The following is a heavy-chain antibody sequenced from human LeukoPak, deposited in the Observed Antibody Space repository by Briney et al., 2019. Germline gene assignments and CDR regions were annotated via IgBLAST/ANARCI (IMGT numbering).Heavy chain of an antibody. J-gene: IGHJ4*02. V-gene: IGHV1-24*01. CDR1: GYTLTELS. CDR2: FDPEDGET. CDR3: ATGVPAAMLPYYFDY. D-gene: IGHD2-2*01. Sequence: HRASVKVSCKVSGYTLTELSIHWVRQAPGKGVEWMGGFDPEDGETIYAQKFQGRVTMTEDTSTDTAYMELSSLRSEDTAVYYCATGVPAAMLPYYFDYWGQGTLVTVSP.